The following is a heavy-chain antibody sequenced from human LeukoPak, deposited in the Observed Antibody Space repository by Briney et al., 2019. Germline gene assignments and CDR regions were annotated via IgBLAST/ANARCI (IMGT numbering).Heavy chain of an antibody. Sequence: SETLSLTCSVSGFSIGTGYYWAWIRPPPGKGLEWIGSFFQLGGTYYNPSLKSRVTISVDTSKNQFSLKLSSVTAADTAGYYCARQDMGYYDSSALYFDYWGQGTLVTVSS. J-gene: IGHJ4*02. D-gene: IGHD3-22*01. V-gene: IGHV4-38-2*02. CDR3: ARQDMGYYDSSALYFDY. CDR1: GFSIGTGYY. CDR2: FFQLGGT.